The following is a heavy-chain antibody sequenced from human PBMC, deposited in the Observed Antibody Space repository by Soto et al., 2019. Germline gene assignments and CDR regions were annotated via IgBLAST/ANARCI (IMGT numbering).Heavy chain of an antibody. Sequence: GGSLRLSCTASGFTFGDYAMSWFRQAPGKGLEWVGFIRSKAYGGTTEYAASVKGRFTISRDDSKSIAYLQMNSLKTEDTAVYYCTTVNPYISDSRGHCYWGQGTLVTVSS. V-gene: IGHV3-49*03. D-gene: IGHD3-22*01. CDR1: GFTFGDYA. CDR2: IRSKAYGGTT. CDR3: TTVNPYISDSRGHCY. J-gene: IGHJ4*02.